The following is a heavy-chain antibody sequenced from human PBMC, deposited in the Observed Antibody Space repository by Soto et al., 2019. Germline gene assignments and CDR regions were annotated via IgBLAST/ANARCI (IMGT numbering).Heavy chain of an antibody. J-gene: IGHJ1*01. D-gene: IGHD6-13*01. Sequence: PSETLSLTCALSGGSFSNYYWTWIRQSPGKGLEWIGEILHTGSTNYNPSLGSRVTISIDTSKKQFSLNLTSVTAADTAVYYCARQPGIPTTGYWGQRTQVTVSS. V-gene: IGHV4-34*12. CDR3: ARQPGIPTTGY. CDR1: GGSFSNYY. CDR2: ILHTGST.